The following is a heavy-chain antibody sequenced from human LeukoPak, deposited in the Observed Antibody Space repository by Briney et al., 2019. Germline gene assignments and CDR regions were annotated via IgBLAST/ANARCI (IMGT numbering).Heavy chain of an antibody. J-gene: IGHJ4*02. CDR2: IYPGDSDT. CDR3: ARSDYDYVWGSYRTTYFDY. Sequence: GESLKISCKGSGYSFTSYWIGWVRQMPGKGLEWMGIIYPGDSDTRYSPSFQGQVTISADKSISTAYLQWSSLKASDTAMYYCARSDYDYVWGSYRTTYFDYWGQGTLVTVSS. D-gene: IGHD3-16*02. CDR1: GYSFTSYW. V-gene: IGHV5-51*06.